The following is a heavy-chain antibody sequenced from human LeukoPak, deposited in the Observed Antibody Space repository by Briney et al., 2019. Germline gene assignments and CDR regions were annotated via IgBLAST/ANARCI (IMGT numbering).Heavy chain of an antibody. Sequence: SETLSLTCTVSGVSISSHYWSWIRLPPGKGLEWIGYMFDSESTKDNPSLKSRITLSADTSKNQFSLRLSSVTAADTAVYYCATIKRGSIYGYFDFWGQGILVTVSS. CDR3: ATIKRGSIYGYFDF. V-gene: IGHV4-59*11. CDR1: GVSISSHY. D-gene: IGHD5-18*01. CDR2: MFDSEST. J-gene: IGHJ4*02.